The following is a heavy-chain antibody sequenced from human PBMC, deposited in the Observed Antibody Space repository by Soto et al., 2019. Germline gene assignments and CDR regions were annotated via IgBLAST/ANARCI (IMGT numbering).Heavy chain of an antibody. CDR2: IKSKTDGGTT. CDR3: ATDWISTGSRHHYYYYGMGV. D-gene: IGHD2-2*01. CDR1: GFTFSNAW. Sequence: GGSLRLSCAASGFTFSNAWMSWVRQAPGKGLEWVGRIKSKTDGGTTDYAAPVKGRFTISRDDSKNTRYLQMNSLKTEDTAVYYCATDWISTGSRHHYYYYGMGVWGQGTTVTVSS. J-gene: IGHJ6*02. V-gene: IGHV3-15*01.